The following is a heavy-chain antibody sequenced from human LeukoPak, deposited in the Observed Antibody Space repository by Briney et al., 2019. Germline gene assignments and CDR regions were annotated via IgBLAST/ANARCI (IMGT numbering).Heavy chain of an antibody. CDR2: INPNSGGT. J-gene: IGHJ4*02. V-gene: IGHV1-2*02. CDR3: ARALITIFGVVTYYFDY. Sequence: ASVKVSCKASGYTFTVYYMHWVRQAPGQGLEWMGWINPNSGGTNYAQKFQGRVTMTRDTSISTAYMELSRLRSDDTAVHYCARALITIFGVVTYYFDYWGQGTLVTASS. D-gene: IGHD3-3*01. CDR1: GYTFTVYY.